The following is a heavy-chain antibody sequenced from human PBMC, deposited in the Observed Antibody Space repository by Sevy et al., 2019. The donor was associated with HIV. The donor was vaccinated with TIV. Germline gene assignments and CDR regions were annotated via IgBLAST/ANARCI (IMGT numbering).Heavy chain of an antibody. CDR3: AREPDQGIVVVTANALDY. Sequence: GGSLRLSCAASGFTFSSYWMSWVRQAPGKGLEWVANINQDGSEKYYVDSVKGRFTISRGNAKNSLYLQMNSLRAEDTVVYYCAREPDQGIVVVTANALDYWGQGTLVTISS. V-gene: IGHV3-7*01. D-gene: IGHD2-21*02. CDR1: GFTFSSYW. J-gene: IGHJ4*02. CDR2: INQDGSEK.